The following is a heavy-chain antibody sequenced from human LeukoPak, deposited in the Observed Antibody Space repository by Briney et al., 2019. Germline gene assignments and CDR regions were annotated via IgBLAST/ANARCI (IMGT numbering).Heavy chain of an antibody. J-gene: IGHJ5*02. CDR1: GYTFASYD. Sequence: ASVKVSCKASGYTFASYDINWVRQATGQGLEWMGWMNPNSGDTGYAQKFQGRVTMTRNTSISTAYMDLSSLRSEDTAVYYCARGPMVRGVSTYNWFDPWGQGTLVTVSS. CDR3: ARGPMVRGVSTYNWFDP. CDR2: MNPNSGDT. D-gene: IGHD3-10*01. V-gene: IGHV1-8*01.